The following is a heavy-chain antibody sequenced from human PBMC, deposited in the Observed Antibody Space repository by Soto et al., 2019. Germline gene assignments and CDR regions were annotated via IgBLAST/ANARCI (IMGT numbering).Heavy chain of an antibody. J-gene: IGHJ4*02. CDR3: ASVVVGATRQTGSDH. D-gene: IGHD2-15*01. CDR1: HGSITSGDYF. V-gene: IGHV4-39*01. Sequence: PSETLSLTCTVSHGSITSGDYFWAWIRQPPGKGLEFIGSVHSSGGSYYSPSLKSRASISIDKSKNQFSLKLTSVNAVDTAVYFCASVVVGATRQTGSDHWGQGTLVTVSS. CDR2: VHSSGGS.